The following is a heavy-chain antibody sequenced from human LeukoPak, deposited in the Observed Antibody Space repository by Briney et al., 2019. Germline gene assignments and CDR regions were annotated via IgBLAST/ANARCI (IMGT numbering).Heavy chain of an antibody. Sequence: SETLSLTCAVSGYSISSGYYWGWIRQPPGKGLEWIGSIYHSGSTYYNASLKSRVTISVDTSKNQFSLKLSSVTAADTAVYYCATSVRTTGNFDYWGQGTLVTVSS. D-gene: IGHD4-17*01. J-gene: IGHJ4*02. CDR3: ATSVRTTGNFDY. V-gene: IGHV4-38-2*01. CDR1: GYSISSGYY. CDR2: IYHSGST.